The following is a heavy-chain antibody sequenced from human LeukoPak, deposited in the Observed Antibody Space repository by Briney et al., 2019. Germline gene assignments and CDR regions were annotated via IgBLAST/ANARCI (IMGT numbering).Heavy chain of an antibody. V-gene: IGHV3-23*01. D-gene: IGHD2-2*02. J-gene: IGHJ4*02. CDR2: ISGSGGST. CDR1: GFTFSSYA. CDR3: ARKGPNQLLYDY. Sequence: GGSLRLSCAASGFTFSSYAMSWVRQAPGKGLEWVSAISGSGGSTYYADSVKGRFTISRDNSKNTLYLQMNSLRAEDMAVYYCARKGPNQLLYDYWGQGTLVTVSP.